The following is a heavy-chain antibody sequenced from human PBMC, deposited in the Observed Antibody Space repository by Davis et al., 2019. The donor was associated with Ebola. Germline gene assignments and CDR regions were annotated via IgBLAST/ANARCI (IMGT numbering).Heavy chain of an antibody. J-gene: IGHJ6*02. CDR2: INPNSGGT. Sequence: ASVKVSCKASGYTFTGYYMHWVRQAPGQGLEWMGWINPNSGGTNYAQKFQGRVTMTRDTSISTAYMELSRLRSDDTAVYYCARWLPYSYYYGMDVWGQGTTVTVSS. CDR1: GYTFTGYY. D-gene: IGHD2-15*01. V-gene: IGHV1-2*02. CDR3: ARWLPYSYYYGMDV.